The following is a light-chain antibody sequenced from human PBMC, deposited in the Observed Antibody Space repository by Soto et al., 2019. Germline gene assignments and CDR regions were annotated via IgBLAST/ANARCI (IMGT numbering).Light chain of an antibody. CDR3: QRSYSTLPLT. J-gene: IGKJ4*01. CDR2: AAS. CDR1: QAIRSA. V-gene: IGKV1-6*01. Sequence: AIQLTQSPSSLSASVGDRVTITCRASQAIRSALGWYQQKPGKAPKLLIYAASTLQGGVPPRFSGSGSGTDFTLTISSLQPEDFATYYCQRSYSTLPLTFGGGTKVDIK.